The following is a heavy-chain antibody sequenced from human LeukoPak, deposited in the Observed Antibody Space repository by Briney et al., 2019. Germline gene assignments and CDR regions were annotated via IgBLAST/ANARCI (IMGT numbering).Heavy chain of an antibody. Sequence: SETLSLTCTVSGYSISSGYYWGWIRQPPGKGLEWIGSIYHSGSTYYNPSLKSRVTISVDTSKNQFSLKLSSVTAADTAVYYCATYDSSAYRPYPLDSWGQGTLVTVSS. CDR3: ATYDSSAYRPYPLDS. D-gene: IGHD3-22*01. CDR2: IYHSGST. J-gene: IGHJ4*02. V-gene: IGHV4-38-2*02. CDR1: GYSISSGYY.